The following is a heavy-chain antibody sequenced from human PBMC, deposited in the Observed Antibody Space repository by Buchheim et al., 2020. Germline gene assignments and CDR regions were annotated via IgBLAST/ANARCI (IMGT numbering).Heavy chain of an antibody. CDR3: AIGTGSSSSFYYYYGMDV. CDR2: ISSSSSYI. CDR1: GFTFSSYS. Sequence: EVQLVESGGGLVKPGGSLRLSCAASGFTFSSYSMNWVRQAPGKGLEWVSSISSSSSYIYYADSVKGRFTISRDNAKNSLYPQMNSLRAEDTAVYYCAIGTGSSSSFYYYYGMDVWGQGTT. J-gene: IGHJ6*02. D-gene: IGHD6-6*01. V-gene: IGHV3-21*01.